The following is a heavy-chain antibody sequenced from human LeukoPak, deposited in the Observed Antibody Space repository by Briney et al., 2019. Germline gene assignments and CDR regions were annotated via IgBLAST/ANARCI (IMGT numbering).Heavy chain of an antibody. Sequence: PSQTLSLXCTVSGGSISSGDYYWSWIRQPPGKGLEWIGYIYYSGSTYYNPSLKSRVTISVDTSKNQFSLKLSSVTAADTAVYYCARVRPSGVYYYYMDVWGKGTTVTVSS. J-gene: IGHJ6*03. CDR3: ARVRPSGVYYYYMDV. CDR1: GGSISSGDYY. CDR2: IYYSGST. D-gene: IGHD3-16*01. V-gene: IGHV4-30-4*08.